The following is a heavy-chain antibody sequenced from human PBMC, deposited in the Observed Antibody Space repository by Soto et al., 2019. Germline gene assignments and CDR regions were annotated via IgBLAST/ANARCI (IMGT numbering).Heavy chain of an antibody. J-gene: IGHJ6*02. V-gene: IGHV4-39*07. CDR3: ARGPYGDYEGYYYYGMDV. CDR2: IYHSGST. Sequence: SETLSLTCTVSGGSISNSRYYWAWICQPPGKGLEWIGYIYHSGSTYYNPSLKSRVTISVDRSKNQFSLKLSSVTAADTAVYYCARGPYGDYEGYYYYGMDVRGQGTTVTVSS. D-gene: IGHD4-17*01. CDR1: GGSISNSRYY.